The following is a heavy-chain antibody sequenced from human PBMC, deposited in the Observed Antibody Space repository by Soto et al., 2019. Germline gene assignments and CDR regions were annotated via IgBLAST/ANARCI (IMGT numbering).Heavy chain of an antibody. Sequence: QVQLVESGGGVVQPGQSLRLSCAASGFTVSNYGMHWVRQAPGKGLEWVAVIWKDGNNKYYRDSVKGRFTISRDNSKSPLELQVSSLRGEDTAVYYGARGEAWTDEAFDIWGQGTMVTVSS. D-gene: IGHD5-12*01. V-gene: IGHV3-33*01. J-gene: IGHJ3*02. CDR3: ARGEAWTDEAFDI. CDR2: IWKDGNNK. CDR1: GFTVSNYG.